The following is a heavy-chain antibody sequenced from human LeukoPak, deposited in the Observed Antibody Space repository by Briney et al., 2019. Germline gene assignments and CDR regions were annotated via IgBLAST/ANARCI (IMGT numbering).Heavy chain of an antibody. D-gene: IGHD2-15*01. CDR2: IYLGDSDA. Sequence: GESLQISCQGFGFGSANYWIGWVRPMPGKGLEWMGVIYLGDSDARDSPSFQGQVTFSADKSITTAYLQWSSLQASDTAMYFCARLSDSTNYNYYMDVWGEGTTVTVSS. J-gene: IGHJ6*03. V-gene: IGHV5-51*01. CDR3: ARLSDSTNYNYYMDV. CDR1: GFGSANYW.